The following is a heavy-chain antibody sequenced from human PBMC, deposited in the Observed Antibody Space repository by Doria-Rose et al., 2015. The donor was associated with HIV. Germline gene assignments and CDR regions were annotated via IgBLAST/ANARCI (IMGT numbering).Heavy chain of an antibody. Sequence: VQLQESGGGLVRPGGSLRLSCATSGLTFSSHRINWVRQAPGKGLEWVSSISSTSAYINYADSVSVRFTISRDIARNSLYLQMDSMRAEDTAIYYCATGVTLDYWGQETRVTVSS. D-gene: IGHD3-10*01. CDR1: GLTFSSHR. J-gene: IGHJ4*02. CDR3: ATGVTLDY. CDR2: ISSTSAYI. V-gene: IGHV3-21*01.